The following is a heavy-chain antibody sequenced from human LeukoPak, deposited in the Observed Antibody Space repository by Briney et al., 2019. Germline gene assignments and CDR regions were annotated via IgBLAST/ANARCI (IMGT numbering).Heavy chain of an antibody. Sequence: ASVKVSCKASGYAFTGHYMHWVRQAPGQGLEWMGRINPNSGGANYAQTFQGRVTMTRDTSISTAYMELSGLRSDATDVYYYARDREVGSTDDAFDIWGQGTRVIVSS. CDR2: INPNSGGA. CDR3: ARDREVGSTDDAFDI. CDR1: GYAFTGHY. J-gene: IGHJ3*02. D-gene: IGHD1-26*01. V-gene: IGHV1-2*05.